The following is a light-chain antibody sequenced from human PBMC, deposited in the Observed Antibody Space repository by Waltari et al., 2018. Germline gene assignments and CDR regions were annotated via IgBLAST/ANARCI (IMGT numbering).Light chain of an antibody. Sequence: DIQMIQSPSSLSASVGDRVTITCRANQGISSYLAWYQQKPGKAPKLLIYKASTLQSGVPSRFSGSGSGTDFTLTISSLQPEDFATYYCQQHNSDPFTFGPGTKLDIK. CDR1: QGISSY. V-gene: IGKV1-9*01. CDR2: KAS. CDR3: QQHNSDPFT. J-gene: IGKJ3*01.